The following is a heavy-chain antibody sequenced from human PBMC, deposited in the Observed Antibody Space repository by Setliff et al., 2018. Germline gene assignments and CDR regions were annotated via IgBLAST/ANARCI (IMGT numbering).Heavy chain of an antibody. CDR3: ARTCSGSGCYAGLES. D-gene: IGHD2-15*01. CDR1: GFTFEDYA. Sequence: PGGSLRLSCAASGFTFEDYAMSWVRQAPGKGLEWVSGIRGDSGSTYYADSVKGRFTISRDNSKNTPYMQMNSLRPEDTAVYYCARTCSGSGCYAGLESWGQGTPVTVSS. CDR2: IRGDSGST. V-gene: IGHV3-23*01. J-gene: IGHJ4*02.